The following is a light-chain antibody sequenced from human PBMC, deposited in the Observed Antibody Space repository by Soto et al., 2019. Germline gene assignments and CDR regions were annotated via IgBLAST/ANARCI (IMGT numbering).Light chain of an antibody. CDR1: SSDVGSYNR. Sequence: QSVLTQPPSVSGSPGQSVTISCTGTSSDVGSYNRVSWYQQPPGTAPKLMIYEVSNRPSGVPDRFSGSKSGNTASLTISGLQAEDEADYYCSLYTSSSTLSVLGTGPKVAVL. CDR2: EVS. V-gene: IGLV2-18*01. J-gene: IGLJ1*01. CDR3: SLYTSSSTLSV.